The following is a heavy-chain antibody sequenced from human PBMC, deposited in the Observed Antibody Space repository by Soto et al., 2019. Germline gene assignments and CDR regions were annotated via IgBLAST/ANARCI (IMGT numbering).Heavy chain of an antibody. J-gene: IGHJ5*02. V-gene: IGHV2-26*01. CDR2: HHSDGAK. Sequence: AGLTLVNPTETFTLTCTVSGFSLSNAGSGVSWIRQPPGKALARLAPHHSDGAKTYSSSLQTKLTNSRHYSRRQVDPTLTKLDPMDTATYYCARSISRPASSDNCFDPWGQGTPVTVSS. D-gene: IGHD2-2*01. CDR1: GFSLSNAGSG. CDR3: ARSISRPASSDNCFDP.